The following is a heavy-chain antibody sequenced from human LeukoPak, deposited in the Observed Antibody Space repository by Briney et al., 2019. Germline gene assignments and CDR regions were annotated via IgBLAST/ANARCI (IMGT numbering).Heavy chain of an antibody. V-gene: IGHV4-34*01. D-gene: IGHD1-26*01. CDR1: GGSFSGYY. J-gene: IGHJ3*02. CDR2: INHSGST. Sequence: SSETLSLTCAVYGGSFSGYYWSWIRQPPGKGLEWIREINHSGSTNYNPSLKSRVTISVDTSKNQFSLKLSSVTAADTAVYYCASGGSYNAFDIWGQGTMVTASS. CDR3: ASGGSYNAFDI.